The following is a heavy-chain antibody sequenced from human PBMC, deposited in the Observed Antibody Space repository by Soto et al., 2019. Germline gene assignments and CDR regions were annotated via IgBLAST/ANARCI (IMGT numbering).Heavy chain of an antibody. CDR3: AREYYDFWSGPGYYMDV. J-gene: IGHJ6*03. CDR2: INSDGSST. V-gene: IGHV3-74*01. Sequence: VGSLRLSCAASGFTFSSYWMHWVRQAPGKGLVWVSRINSDGSSTSYADSVKGRFTISRDNAKNTLYLQMNSLRAEDTAVYFCAREYYDFWSGPGYYMDVWGKGTTVTVSS. CDR1: GFTFSSYW. D-gene: IGHD3-3*01.